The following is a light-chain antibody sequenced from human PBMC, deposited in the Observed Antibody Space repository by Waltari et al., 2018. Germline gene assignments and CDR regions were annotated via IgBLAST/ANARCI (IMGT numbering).Light chain of an antibody. J-gene: IGKJ1*01. V-gene: IGKV2-28*01. CDR2: LGS. CDR3: MQSLRALWT. CDR1: QSLLHSNGFNY. Sequence: DIVVPQSPLSLPVPPGEPASISCRSSQSLLHSNGFNYLDWYLQKPGQSPQLLIYLGSNRASGVPDRFSGSGSGTDCTLKISRVEAEDVGVYYGMQSLRALWTFGQGTKVEIK.